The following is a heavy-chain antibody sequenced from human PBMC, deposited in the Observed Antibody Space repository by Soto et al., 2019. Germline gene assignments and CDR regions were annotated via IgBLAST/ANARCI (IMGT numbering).Heavy chain of an antibody. Sequence: SETLSLTCTVSGGSISSYYWSWIRQPPGKGLEWIGYIYYSGSTNYNPSLKSRVTISVDTSKNQFSLKLSSVTAADTAVYYCARDGYSSYFDYWGQGTLVTVSS. V-gene: IGHV4-59*01. CDR2: IYYSGST. D-gene: IGHD6-13*01. J-gene: IGHJ4*02. CDR3: ARDGYSSYFDY. CDR1: GGSISSYY.